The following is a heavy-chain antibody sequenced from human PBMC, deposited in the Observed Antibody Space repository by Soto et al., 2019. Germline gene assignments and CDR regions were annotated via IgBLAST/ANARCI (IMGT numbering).Heavy chain of an antibody. CDR3: AGECTVATIGGGMDV. CDR1: GASISGSSYY. CDR2: VYYNGNT. J-gene: IGHJ6*01. Sequence: QLQLQESGPGLMKPSETLFLTCSVSGASISGSSYYWGWIRQPPGKGLEWIGSVYYNGNTDYDPTANSRVTMAVDSSRNQCSVKLSSVTAADSAVYYCAGECTVATIGGGMDVWGKGTTVTVSS. D-gene: IGHD5-12*01. V-gene: IGHV4-39*02.